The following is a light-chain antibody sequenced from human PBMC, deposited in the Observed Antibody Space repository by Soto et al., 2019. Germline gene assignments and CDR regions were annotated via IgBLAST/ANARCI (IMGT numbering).Light chain of an antibody. CDR2: GAS. Sequence: EIVLTQSPGTVSLSPGERATLSCRASQSVSSSYLAWYQQKPGQAPRLLIYGASSRATGIPDRFSGSGSGTDFTLTISGLAAEDFGVYYCQQYGSSPSWTFGQGTNVETK. CDR1: QSVSSSY. J-gene: IGKJ1*01. V-gene: IGKV3-20*01. CDR3: QQYGSSPSWT.